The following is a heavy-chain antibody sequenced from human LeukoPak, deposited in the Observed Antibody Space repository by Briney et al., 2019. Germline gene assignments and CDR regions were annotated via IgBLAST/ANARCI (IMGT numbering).Heavy chain of an antibody. CDR1: GYTLTELS. J-gene: IGHJ4*02. CDR3: AREASVLRYFDWLLYRKPYFDY. CDR2: FDPEDGET. V-gene: IGHV1-24*01. D-gene: IGHD3-9*01. Sequence: GASVKVSCKVSGYTLTELSMHWVRQAPGKGLEWMGGFDPEDGETIYAQKLQGRVTMTTDTSTSPAYMELTRLRSDDTAVYYCAREASVLRYFDWLLYRKPYFDYWGQGTLVTVSS.